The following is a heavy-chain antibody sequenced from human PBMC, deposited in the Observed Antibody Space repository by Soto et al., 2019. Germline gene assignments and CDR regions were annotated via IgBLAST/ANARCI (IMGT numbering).Heavy chain of an antibody. J-gene: IGHJ6*02. CDR2: IVVGSGNT. D-gene: IGHD3-3*01. Sequence: SVKVSLKASGVTFTSSAVQWVRQARGQRLDCIGWIVVGSGNTNYAKKFQERVTITRDMSTSKAYMELSSLRSEDTAVYSCAANDLWRGYLNNYYYYYGTDVWGQGTTVTVSS. CDR1: GVTFTSSA. CDR3: AANDLWRGYLNNYYYYYGTDV. V-gene: IGHV1-58*01.